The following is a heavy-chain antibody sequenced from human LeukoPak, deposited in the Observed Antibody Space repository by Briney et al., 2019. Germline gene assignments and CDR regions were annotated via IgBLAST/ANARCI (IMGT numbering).Heavy chain of an antibody. J-gene: IGHJ1*01. V-gene: IGHV1-46*01. Sequence: ASVTVSCKASGYTFTSNYMHWVRQAPGQGLEWMGIINPSGGSISYAQKFQGRVTMTRDTSTSTVYMELSSLRSEDTAVYYCARGRTTVVTPGYFQYWGQGTLVIVSS. CDR1: GYTFTSNY. D-gene: IGHD4-23*01. CDR2: INPSGGSI. CDR3: ARGRTTVVTPGYFQY.